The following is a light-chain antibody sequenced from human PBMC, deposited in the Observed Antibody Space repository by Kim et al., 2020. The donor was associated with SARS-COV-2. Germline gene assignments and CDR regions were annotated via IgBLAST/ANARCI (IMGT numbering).Light chain of an antibody. CDR3: QSYDNNIVI. CDR1: SGSIVSNY. CDR2: EDN. J-gene: IGLJ2*01. V-gene: IGLV6-57*03. Sequence: NFMLTQPHSVSESPGKTVTISCTRSSGSIVSNYVQWYQQRPGSAPTTVIYEDNQRRSGVPDRFSGSIDNSSNSASLTISGLKTEDEAGYYCQSYDNNIVIFGGGTQLTVL.